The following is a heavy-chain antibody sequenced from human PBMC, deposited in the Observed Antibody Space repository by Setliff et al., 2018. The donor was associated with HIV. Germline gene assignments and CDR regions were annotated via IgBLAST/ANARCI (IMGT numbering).Heavy chain of an antibody. J-gene: IGHJ4*02. D-gene: IGHD5-12*01. Sequence: SETLSLTCTVSGGSINSYYWSWIRQPPGKGLEWIGYIYATGSTNYNPSLKGRVTVSVDTAKNQFSLKLGSVTAADTAVYYCAKSPGFSGYGGSGWGQGTLVTVSS. CDR2: IYATGST. V-gene: IGHV4-4*09. CDR1: GGSINSYY. CDR3: AKSPGFSGYGGSG.